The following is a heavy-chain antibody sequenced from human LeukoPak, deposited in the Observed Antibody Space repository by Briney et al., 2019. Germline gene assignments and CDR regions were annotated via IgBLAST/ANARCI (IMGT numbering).Heavy chain of an antibody. D-gene: IGHD7-27*01. CDR1: GYTFTSYG. J-gene: IGHJ6*02. V-gene: IGHV1-18*01. CDR3: ARDRWGPGDPANYYGMDV. Sequence: ASVNVSCKASGYTFTSYGISWVRQAPGQGLEWMGWISAYNGNTNYAQKLQGRVTMTTDTSTSTAYMELRSLRSDDTAVYYCARDRWGPGDPANYYGMDVWGQGTTVTVSS. CDR2: ISAYNGNT.